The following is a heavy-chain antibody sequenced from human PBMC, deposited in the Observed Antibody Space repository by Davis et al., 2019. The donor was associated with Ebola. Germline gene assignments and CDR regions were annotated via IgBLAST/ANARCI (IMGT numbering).Heavy chain of an antibody. Sequence: SETLSLTCAVYGGSFSGYYWSWICQHPGKGLEWIGEINHSGSTNYNPSLNSRITMSVDTSKGQFSLKVNSVSAADTAVYYCTREGYGDYEVDYWGQGTLVTVYS. CDR3: TREGYGDYEVDY. D-gene: IGHD4-17*01. CDR1: GGSFSGYY. J-gene: IGHJ4*02. CDR2: INHSGST. V-gene: IGHV4-34*10.